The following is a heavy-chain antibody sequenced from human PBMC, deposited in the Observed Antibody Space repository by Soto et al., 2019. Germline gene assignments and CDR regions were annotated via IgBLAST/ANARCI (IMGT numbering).Heavy chain of an antibody. V-gene: IGHV4-59*08. D-gene: IGHD2-21*02. CDR1: GSSIIGYY. CDR2: IHYSGSA. J-gene: IGHJ4*02. CDR3: ARQRTSVVTQAYFDV. Sequence: SETLSLTCSVSGSSIIGYYWTWIRQSPERGLEWIGYIHYSGSANYNPSLNSRLTMSVDRSKSQFSMKLASVTAADTALYFCARQRTSVVTQAYFDVWGPGSLVTVSS.